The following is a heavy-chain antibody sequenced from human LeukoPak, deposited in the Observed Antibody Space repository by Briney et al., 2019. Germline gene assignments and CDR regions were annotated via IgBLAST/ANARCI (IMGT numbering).Heavy chain of an antibody. Sequence: SETLSLTCAVSGGSISSGGYSWSWIRQPPGKGLEWIGYIYHSGSTYYNPSLKSRVTISVDRSKNQFSPKLSSVTAADTAVYYCARVGCSSTSCYTNWFDPWGQGTLVTVSS. V-gene: IGHV4-30-2*01. CDR1: GGSISSGGYS. D-gene: IGHD2-2*02. J-gene: IGHJ5*02. CDR2: IYHSGST. CDR3: ARVGCSSTSCYTNWFDP.